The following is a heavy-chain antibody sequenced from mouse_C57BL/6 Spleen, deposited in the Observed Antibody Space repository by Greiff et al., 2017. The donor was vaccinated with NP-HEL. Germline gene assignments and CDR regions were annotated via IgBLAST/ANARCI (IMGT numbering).Heavy chain of an antibody. V-gene: IGHV5-9-1*02. CDR2: ISSGGDYI. CDR1: GFTFSSYA. D-gene: IGHD3-2*02. CDR3: TRPSSGYVPYAMDY. Sequence: EVMLVESGEGLVKPGGSLKLSCAASGFTFSSYAMSWVRQTPEKRLEWVAYISSGGDYIYYADTVKGRFTISRDNARNTLYLQMSSLKSEDTAMYYCTRPSSGYVPYAMDYWGQGTSVTVSS. J-gene: IGHJ4*01.